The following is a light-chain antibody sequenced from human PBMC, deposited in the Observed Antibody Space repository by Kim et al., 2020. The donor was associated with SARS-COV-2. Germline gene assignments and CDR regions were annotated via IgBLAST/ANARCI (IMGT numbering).Light chain of an antibody. Sequence: GKTVIISCTRSSGSIVSDFVQWFQQRPGSSPTTVIYEDHKRPSGVPDRVSGSVDSSSNSASLTISGLRAEDEADYYCQSYDDNIWVFGGGTKLTVL. CDR3: QSYDDNIWV. J-gene: IGLJ3*02. CDR1: SGSIVSDF. V-gene: IGLV6-57*01. CDR2: EDH.